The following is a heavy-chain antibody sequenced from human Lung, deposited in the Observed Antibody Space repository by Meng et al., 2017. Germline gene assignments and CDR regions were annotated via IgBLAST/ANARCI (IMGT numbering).Heavy chain of an antibody. CDR3: ARGPTTMAHDFDY. J-gene: IGHJ4*02. D-gene: IGHD4-11*01. CDR2: INHSGST. V-gene: IGHV4-34*01. Sequence: QGQLQQWGPGLFKPSETLPRTCVVSGGSLSDYYWSWIRQPPGKGLEWIGEINHSGSTNYNPSLESRATISVDTSQNNLSLKLSSVTAADSAVYYCARGPTTMAHDFDYWGQGTLVTVSS. CDR1: GGSLSDYY.